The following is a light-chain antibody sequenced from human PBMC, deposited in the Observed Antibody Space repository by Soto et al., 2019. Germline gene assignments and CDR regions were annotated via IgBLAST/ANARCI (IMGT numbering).Light chain of an antibody. J-gene: IGKJ2*01. V-gene: IGKV3-15*01. Sequence: EIVMTQSPVTLSVSPGERATLSCRASQSVSRNLAWYQQKPGQPPRLLIYGASTRATDIPARFSGSGSGTEFTLTISSLQSEDFAVYHCQQYNNWPETLGQGTKLEI. CDR2: GAS. CDR3: QQYNNWPET. CDR1: QSVSRN.